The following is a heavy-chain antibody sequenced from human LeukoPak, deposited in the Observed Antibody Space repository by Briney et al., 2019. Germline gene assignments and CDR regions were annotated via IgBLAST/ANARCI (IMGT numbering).Heavy chain of an antibody. J-gene: IGHJ4*02. Sequence: PSETLSLTCAVYGGSFSGYYWSWIRQPPGKGLEWIGEINHSGSTNYNPSLKSRVTISVDTSKNQFSLKLSSVTAADTAVYYCARPPDEGGLDYWGQGTLVTVSS. CDR2: INHSGST. V-gene: IGHV4-34*01. CDR3: ARPPDEGGLDY. CDR1: GGSFSGYY. D-gene: IGHD2-15*01.